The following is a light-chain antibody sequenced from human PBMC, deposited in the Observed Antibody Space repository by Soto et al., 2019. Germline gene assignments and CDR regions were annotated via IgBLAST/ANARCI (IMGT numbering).Light chain of an antibody. CDR1: QGIYTY. Sequence: DIQLTQSPSFLSASVGDRVTITCRASQGIYTYLAWYQQNPGKAPKLLIYGASTLHSGVPSRFSGSGSGTEFTLTINLLQPEDFATYYCQQLESYPYTFGQGTKLEIK. J-gene: IGKJ2*01. CDR3: QQLESYPYT. V-gene: IGKV1-9*01. CDR2: GAS.